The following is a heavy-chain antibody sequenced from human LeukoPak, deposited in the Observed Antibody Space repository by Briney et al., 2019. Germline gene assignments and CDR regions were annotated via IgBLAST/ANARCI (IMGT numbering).Heavy chain of an antibody. D-gene: IGHD3-9*01. CDR2: ISAYNGNT. CDR3: ARGYGRYFDWLIPNYDY. J-gene: IGHJ4*02. V-gene: IGHV1-18*01. CDR1: GYTFTSYG. Sequence: GASVKVSCKASGYTFTSYGISWVRQAPGQGLEWMGWISAYNGNTNYAQKLQGRVTITTDTSTSTAYMELRSLRSDDTAVYYCARGYGRYFDWLIPNYDYWGQGTLVTVSS.